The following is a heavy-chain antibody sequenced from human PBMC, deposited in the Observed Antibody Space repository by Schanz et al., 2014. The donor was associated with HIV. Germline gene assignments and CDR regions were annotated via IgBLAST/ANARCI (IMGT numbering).Heavy chain of an antibody. V-gene: IGHV1-46*01. J-gene: IGHJ4*02. Sequence: QVQLVQSGAEVKKPGASVKVSCKASGGTFSIYAISWVRQAPGQGLEWMGSINPISDYTSYAQKFQGGVTMTTDTSTSTVYMELTSLTSDDTAMYYCARTRGIAVAGFDYWGQGTLVTVSS. CDR3: ARTRGIAVAGFDY. CDR2: INPISDYT. CDR1: GGTFSIYA. D-gene: IGHD6-19*01.